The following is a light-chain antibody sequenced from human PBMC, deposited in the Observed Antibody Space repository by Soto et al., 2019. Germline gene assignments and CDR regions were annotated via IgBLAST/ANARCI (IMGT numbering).Light chain of an antibody. Sequence: QSALTQPASVSGSPGQSITISCTGTRSDVGGYNYVSWYQQYPGKAPKLMIYEVSNRPSGVSNRFSGSKSGNTASLTISGLQAEDEADYYCSSYTSSSTLWVFGGGTKLTVL. CDR2: EVS. CDR3: SSYTSSSTLWV. CDR1: RSDVGGYNY. V-gene: IGLV2-14*01. J-gene: IGLJ3*02.